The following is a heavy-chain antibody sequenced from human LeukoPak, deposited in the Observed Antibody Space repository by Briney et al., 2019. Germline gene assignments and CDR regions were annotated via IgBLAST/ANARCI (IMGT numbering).Heavy chain of an antibody. Sequence: GGSLRLSCAASGFTFSSYEMNWVRQAPGKGLEWVSYISSSGSTIYYADSVKGRFTTSRDNAKNSLYLQMYSLRGEDTAVYYCARVDTAMAFDYWGQGTLVTVSS. J-gene: IGHJ4*02. V-gene: IGHV3-48*03. CDR3: ARVDTAMAFDY. D-gene: IGHD5-18*01. CDR1: GFTFSSYE. CDR2: ISSSGSTI.